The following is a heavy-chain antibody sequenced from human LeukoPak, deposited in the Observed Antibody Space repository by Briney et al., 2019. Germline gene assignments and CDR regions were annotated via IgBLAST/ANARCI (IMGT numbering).Heavy chain of an antibody. CDR2: ISGSGGSGSGGST. CDR3: AKSGLSRFDY. J-gene: IGHJ4*02. Sequence: GGSLRLSCAASGFNFDDYGMNWVRQAPGKGLEWVSGISGSGGSGSGGSTYYANSVKGRFTISRDNSKNTLYLQMNSLRADDTAVYYCAKSGLSRFDYWGQGTLVTVSS. V-gene: IGHV3-23*01. CDR1: GFNFDDYG. D-gene: IGHD4/OR15-4a*01.